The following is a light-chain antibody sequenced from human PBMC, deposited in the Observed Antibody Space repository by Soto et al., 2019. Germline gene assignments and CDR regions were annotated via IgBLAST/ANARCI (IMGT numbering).Light chain of an antibody. Sequence: EIVLTQSPGTLSLSPGERATLSCRASQSVSSSYLAWYQQKPGQAPRLLIYGASSRATGIPDRCSGSRSGTVFTRTITSLEPEAFAVYYCQQYGSSPYTFGQCTKLEIK. J-gene: IGKJ2*01. CDR1: QSVSSSY. CDR2: GAS. CDR3: QQYGSSPYT. V-gene: IGKV3-20*01.